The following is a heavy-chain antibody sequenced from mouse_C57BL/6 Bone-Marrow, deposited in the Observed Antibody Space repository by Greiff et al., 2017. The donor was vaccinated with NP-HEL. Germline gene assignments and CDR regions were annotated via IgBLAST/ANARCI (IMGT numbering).Heavy chain of an antibody. V-gene: IGHV3-6*01. J-gene: IGHJ3*01. CDR1: GYSITSGYY. CDR2: ISYDGSN. Sequence: VQLKQSGPGLVKPSQSLSLTCSVTGYSITSGYYWNWIRQFPGNKLEWMGYISYDGSNNYNPSLKNRISITRDTSKNQFFLKLNSVTTEDTATYYCARVDYVAYWGQGTLVTVSA. D-gene: IGHD2-4*01. CDR3: ARVDYVAY.